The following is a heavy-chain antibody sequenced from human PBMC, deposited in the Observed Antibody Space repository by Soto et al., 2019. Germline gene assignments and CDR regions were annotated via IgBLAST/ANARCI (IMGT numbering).Heavy chain of an antibody. CDR1: GGSFIGYY. J-gene: IGHJ6*03. Sequence: SETLSLTCAVYGGSFIGYYWSWIRQPPGKGLEWIGEINHSGSTNYNPSLKSRVTISVDTSKNQFSLKLSSVTAADTAVYYCARRRYGRQQLVPRYYYYYMDVWGKGTTVTVS. V-gene: IGHV4-34*01. D-gene: IGHD6-13*01. CDR2: INHSGST. CDR3: ARRRYGRQQLVPRYYYYYMDV.